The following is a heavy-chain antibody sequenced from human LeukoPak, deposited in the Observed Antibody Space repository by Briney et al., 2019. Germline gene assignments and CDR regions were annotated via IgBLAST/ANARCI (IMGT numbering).Heavy chain of an antibody. CDR2: ISWNSGSI. V-gene: IGHV3-9*01. CDR1: GFTFDDYA. D-gene: IGHD6-19*01. J-gene: IGHJ4*02. CDR3: AKDVDEMSLFSSGSVDY. Sequence: GGSLRLSCADSGFTFDDYAMHWVRQAPGKGLEWVSGISWNSGSIGYADSVKGRFTISRDNAKNSLYLQMNSLRAEDTALYYCAKDVDEMSLFSSGSVDYWGQGILVTVSS.